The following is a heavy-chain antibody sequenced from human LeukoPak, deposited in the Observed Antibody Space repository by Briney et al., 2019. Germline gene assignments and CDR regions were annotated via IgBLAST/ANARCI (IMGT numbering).Heavy chain of an antibody. V-gene: IGHV3-11*06. CDR2: ISGSGSDT. D-gene: IGHD6-13*01. J-gene: IGHJ4*02. Sequence: GGSLRLSCAASGFIFSDYYMTWIRQAPGKGLEWLSYISGSGSDTNYADSVKGRFTTSRDNAKNSLYLQTNSLRAEDTAVYYCARVGSIAAAGTPDYWGQGTLVTVSS. CDR1: GFIFSDYY. CDR3: ARVGSIAAAGTPDY.